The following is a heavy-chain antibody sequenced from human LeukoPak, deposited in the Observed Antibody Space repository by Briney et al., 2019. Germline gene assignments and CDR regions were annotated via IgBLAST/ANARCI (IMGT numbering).Heavy chain of an antibody. CDR2: IYTSGST. CDR3: ARDGANIAARPGIAVAGNGAYFDY. V-gene: IGHV4-4*07. J-gene: IGHJ4*02. CDR1: GGSISSYY. D-gene: IGHD6-19*01. Sequence: PSETLSLTCTVSGGSISSYYWSWIRQPAGKGLEWIGRIYTSGSTNYNPSLKSRVTMSVDTSKNQFSLKLSSVTAADTAVYYCARDGANIAARPGIAVAGNGAYFDYWGQGTLATVSS.